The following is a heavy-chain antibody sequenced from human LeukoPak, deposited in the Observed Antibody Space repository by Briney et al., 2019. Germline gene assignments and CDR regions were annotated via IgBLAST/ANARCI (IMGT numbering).Heavy chain of an antibody. J-gene: IGHJ4*02. V-gene: IGHV1-24*01. CDR1: GYTLTELS. D-gene: IGHD2-2*01. Sequence: ASVTVSCKVSGYTLTELSMHWVRQAPGKGLEWVGGFDPEDGETIYAQKFQGRVTMTEDTSTDTAYMELSSLRSEDTAVYYCAGGRSSTSCLDYWGQGTLVTVSS. CDR3: AGGRSSTSCLDY. CDR2: FDPEDGET.